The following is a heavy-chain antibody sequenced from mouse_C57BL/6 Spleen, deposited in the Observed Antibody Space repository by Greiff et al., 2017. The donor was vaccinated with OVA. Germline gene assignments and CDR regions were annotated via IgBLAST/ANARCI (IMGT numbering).Heavy chain of an antibody. CDR2: IYPRSGNT. Sequence: QVQLQQPGAELVKPGASVKLSCKASGYTFTSYGISWVKQRTGQGLEWIGEIYPRSGNTYYNEKFKGKATLTADKSSSTAYMELRSLTSEDSAVYFCARSDYGRGYFDVWGTGTTVTVSS. D-gene: IGHD1-1*01. CDR1: GYTFTSYG. J-gene: IGHJ1*03. CDR3: ARSDYGRGYFDV. V-gene: IGHV1-81*01.